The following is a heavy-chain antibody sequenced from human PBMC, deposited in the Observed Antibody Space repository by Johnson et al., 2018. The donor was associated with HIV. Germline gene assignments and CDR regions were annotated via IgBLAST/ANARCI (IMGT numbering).Heavy chain of an antibody. CDR2: IWFDGSNK. V-gene: IGHV3-33*06. CDR3: AKEGITMEVDI. J-gene: IGHJ3*02. D-gene: IGHD3-10*01. CDR1: GFTFSNYG. Sequence: QVQLVESGGGLVQPGGSLRLSCAASGFTFSNYGMHWVRQAPGKGLEWVAVIWFDGSNKYYADSVKGRFTISRDNSKNTLYLQVNSLRAEDTAVYYCAKEGITMEVDIWCQGTMVTVSA.